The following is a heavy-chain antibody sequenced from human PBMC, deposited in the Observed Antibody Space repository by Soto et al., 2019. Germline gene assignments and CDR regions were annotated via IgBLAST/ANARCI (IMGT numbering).Heavy chain of an antibody. CDR2: IYYSGST. CDR3: ARDVGYGYFDY. Sequence: PSETLSLTCTVSGGSISSYYWSWIRQPPGKGLEWIGYIYYSGSTNYNPSLKGRVTISVDTSKNQFSLKLSSVTAADTAVYYCARDVGYGYFDYWGQGTLVTVSS. D-gene: IGHD5-12*01. CDR1: GGSISSYY. V-gene: IGHV4-59*01. J-gene: IGHJ4*02.